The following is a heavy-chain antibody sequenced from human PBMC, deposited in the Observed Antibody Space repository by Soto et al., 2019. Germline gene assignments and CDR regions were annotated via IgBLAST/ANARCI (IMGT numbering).Heavy chain of an antibody. V-gene: IGHV3-30*18. J-gene: IGHJ6*02. CDR3: AKDFTPWFGDYFYYYYGMDV. Sequence: AGASLRLSCGAAGFTVSSYVMHWVRQAPGTGLGWVAVMSYDGSKYYADTVKGRFTISRDNSKNTLYLQINSLRPEDTAVYYCAKDFTPWFGDYFYYYYGMDVWGQGTTVTVSS. CDR1: GFTVSSYV. CDR2: MSYDGSK. D-gene: IGHD4-17*01.